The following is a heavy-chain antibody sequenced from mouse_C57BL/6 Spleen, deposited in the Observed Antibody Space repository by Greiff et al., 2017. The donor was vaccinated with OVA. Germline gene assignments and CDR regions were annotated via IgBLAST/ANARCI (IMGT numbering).Heavy chain of an antibody. V-gene: IGHV1-80*01. J-gene: IGHJ1*03. CDR1: GYAFSSYW. CDR2: LYPGDGDT. D-gene: IGHD2-1*01. CDR3: ARGDGNYRYFDV. Sequence: QVQLQQSGAELVKPGASVKISCKASGYAFSSYWMNWVKQRPGKGLEWIGQLYPGDGDTNYNGKFKGKATLTADKSSSTAYMQLSSLTSEDSAVYFCARGDGNYRYFDVWGTGTTVTVSS.